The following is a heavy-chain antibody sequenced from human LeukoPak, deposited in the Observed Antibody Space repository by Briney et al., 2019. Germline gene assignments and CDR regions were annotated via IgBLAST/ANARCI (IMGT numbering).Heavy chain of an antibody. CDR1: GFTFSSYA. Sequence: GGSLRLSCAASGFTFSSYAMHWVRQAPGKGLEWVAVICYDGSNKYYGDSLKGRFTISRDNSKNTLYLQMNSLRAEDTAVYYCARDNYYDSGGYYYPGYFDCWGQGTPVTVSS. D-gene: IGHD3-22*01. V-gene: IGHV3-33*01. CDR3: ARDNYYDSGGYYYPGYFDC. CDR2: ICYDGSNK. J-gene: IGHJ4*02.